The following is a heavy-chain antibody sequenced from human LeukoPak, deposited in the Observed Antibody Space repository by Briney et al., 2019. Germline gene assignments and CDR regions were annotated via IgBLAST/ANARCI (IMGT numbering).Heavy chain of an antibody. CDR2: ISGSGGST. Sequence: PVGSLRLSCVASGFTFSTYGMSWVRPAPGEGLEWVSAISGSGGSTYYADSVKGRCTIFRDNSKNTLYLQMNSLRAEDTAVYYCAKDGGEYYDILTGYYPRLYYMDVWGKGTTVTISS. CDR1: GFTFSTYG. J-gene: IGHJ6*03. V-gene: IGHV3-23*01. CDR3: AKDGGEYYDILTGYYPRLYYMDV. D-gene: IGHD3-9*01.